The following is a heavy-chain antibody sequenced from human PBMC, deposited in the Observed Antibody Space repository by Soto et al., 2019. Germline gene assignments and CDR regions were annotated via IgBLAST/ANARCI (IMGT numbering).Heavy chain of an antibody. CDR2: IIPIFGTA. J-gene: IGHJ6*02. CDR1: GGTFSSYA. D-gene: IGHD6-6*01. Sequence: ASVNVSCKASGGTFSSYAISWVRQAPGQGLEWMGGIIPIFGTANYAQKFQGRVTITADESTSTAYMELSSLRSEDTAVYYCARPDVFIAAREHYYYGMDVWGQGTTVTVSS. V-gene: IGHV1-69*13. CDR3: ARPDVFIAAREHYYYGMDV.